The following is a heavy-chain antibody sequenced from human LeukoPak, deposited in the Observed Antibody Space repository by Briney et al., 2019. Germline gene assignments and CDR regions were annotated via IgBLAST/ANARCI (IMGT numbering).Heavy chain of an antibody. J-gene: IGHJ6*02. D-gene: IGHD1-1*01. CDR1: GGTFSSYA. CDR2: IIPIFGTA. CDR3: ARDNERPIFIPTSHRQTYYYYGMDV. Sequence: ASVKVSCKASGGTFSSYAISWVRQAPGQGLEWMGGIIPIFGTANYAQKFQGRVTITADESTSTAYMELSSLRSEDTAVYYCARDNERPIFIPTSHRQTYYYYGMDVWGQGTTVTVSS. V-gene: IGHV1-69*13.